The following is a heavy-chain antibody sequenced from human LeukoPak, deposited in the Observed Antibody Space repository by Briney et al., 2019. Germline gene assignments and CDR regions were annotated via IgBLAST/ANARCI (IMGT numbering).Heavy chain of an antibody. Sequence: PGGSLRLSCAASGFIVNTNYMTWVRQAPGKGLKWVGRIKSKTDGGTTDYAAPVKGRFTISRDDSKNTLYLQMNSLKTEDTAVYYCTVWGPYSSGWYYFGSWGQGSLVTISS. J-gene: IGHJ4*02. CDR2: IKSKTDGGTT. CDR1: GFIVNTNY. V-gene: IGHV3-15*01. CDR3: TVWGPYSSGWYYFGS. D-gene: IGHD6-19*01.